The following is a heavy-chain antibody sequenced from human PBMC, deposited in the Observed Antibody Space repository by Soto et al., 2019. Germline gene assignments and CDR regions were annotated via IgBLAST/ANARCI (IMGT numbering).Heavy chain of an antibody. Sequence: SETLSLTCTVSGGSISSYYWSWIRQPPGKGLEWIGYIYYSGSTNYNPSLKSRVTISVDTSKNQFSLKLSSVTAADTAVYYCARDRFLEWLSGGWFDPWGQGTLVTVSS. CDR3: ARDRFLEWLSGGWFDP. D-gene: IGHD3-3*01. CDR1: GGSISSYY. CDR2: IYYSGST. V-gene: IGHV4-59*01. J-gene: IGHJ5*02.